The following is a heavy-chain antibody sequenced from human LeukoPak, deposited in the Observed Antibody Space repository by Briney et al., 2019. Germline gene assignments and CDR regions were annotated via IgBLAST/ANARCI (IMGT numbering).Heavy chain of an antibody. V-gene: IGHV3-30*04. Sequence: GGSLRLSCAASGFTFSSYAMHWVRQAPGKGLEWVAVISYDGSNKYYADSVKGRFTISRDNSKNTLYLQMNSLRAEDTAVYYCARDYCSGGNCYGQSDYWGQGTLVTVSS. J-gene: IGHJ4*02. CDR3: ARDYCSGGNCYGQSDY. CDR2: ISYDGSNK. CDR1: GFTFSSYA. D-gene: IGHD2-15*01.